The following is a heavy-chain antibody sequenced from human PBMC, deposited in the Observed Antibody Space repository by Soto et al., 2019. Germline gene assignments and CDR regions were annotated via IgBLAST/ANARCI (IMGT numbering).Heavy chain of an antibody. D-gene: IGHD4-17*01. CDR1: DGYSGGVGDY. CDR2: IYYSGST. V-gene: IGHV4-31*03. CDR3: ARGYGSKPYYFDY. J-gene: IGHJ4*02. Sequence: PSVTNSLTSSVADGYSGGVGDYWSWIKKHPGKGLEWIGYIYYSGSTYYNPSLKSRVTISVDTSKNQFSLKLSSVTAADTAVYYCARGYGSKPYYFDYWGQGTLVTVSS.